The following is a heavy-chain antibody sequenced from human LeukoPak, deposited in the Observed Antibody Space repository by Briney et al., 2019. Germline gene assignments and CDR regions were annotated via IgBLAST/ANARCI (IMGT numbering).Heavy chain of an antibody. V-gene: IGHV3-23*01. CDR2: ISSSSGST. D-gene: IGHD2-2*01. CDR3: AKDIVVVPAPGDAFDI. J-gene: IGHJ3*02. CDR1: GFTFSSYG. Sequence: GGSLRLSCAASGFTFSSYGMHWVRQAPGKGLEWVSAISSSSGSTYYADSAKGRFTISRDNSKNTLYLQMNSLRAEDTAVYYCAKDIVVVPAPGDAFDIWGQGTMVTVSS.